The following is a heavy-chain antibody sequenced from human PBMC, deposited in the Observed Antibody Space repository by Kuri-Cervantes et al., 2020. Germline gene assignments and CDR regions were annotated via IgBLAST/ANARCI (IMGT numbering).Heavy chain of an antibody. J-gene: IGHJ6*02. D-gene: IGHD3-9*01. CDR3: RLRYFDWLGGMDV. V-gene: IGHV3-30-3*01. Sequence: GESLKISCAASGFTFSSYWMHWVRQVPGKGLVWVAVISYDGSNKYYADSVKGRFTISRDNSKNTLYLQMNSLRAEDTAVYYCRLRYFDWLGGMDVWGQGTTVTVSS. CDR1: GFTFSSYW. CDR2: ISYDGSNK.